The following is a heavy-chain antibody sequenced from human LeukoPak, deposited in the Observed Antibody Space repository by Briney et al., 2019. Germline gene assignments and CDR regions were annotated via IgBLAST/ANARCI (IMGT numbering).Heavy chain of an antibody. D-gene: IGHD2-15*01. CDR2: IYYSGST. CDR1: GGSISSYY. Sequence: PSETLSLTCTVSGGSISSYYWSWIRQPPEKGLEWIGYIYYSGSTNYNPALKSRVTISIDTSKNQFSLKLSSVTAADTAVYYCARGPTGYCSGGSCYSSYYYYYGMDVWGQGTTVTVSS. J-gene: IGHJ6*02. CDR3: ARGPTGYCSGGSCYSSYYYYYGMDV. V-gene: IGHV4-59*01.